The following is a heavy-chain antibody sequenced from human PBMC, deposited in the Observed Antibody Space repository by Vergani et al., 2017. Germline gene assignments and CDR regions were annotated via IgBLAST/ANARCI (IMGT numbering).Heavy chain of an antibody. CDR1: GGSMSDFY. J-gene: IGHJ5*02. Sequence: QVHLQESGPGVVKPSDTLSLTCTVSGGSMSDFYWTWIRQPAGRGLEWIGRIYPNGNVNYNESLRSRLTMSIDTSRSQFSLSLSSVTAADTAVYYCARGNCGVNCPKYNWLAPWGRGILVTVSS. D-gene: IGHD2-21*01. CDR3: ARGNCGVNCPKYNWLAP. CDR2: IYPNGNV. V-gene: IGHV4-4*07.